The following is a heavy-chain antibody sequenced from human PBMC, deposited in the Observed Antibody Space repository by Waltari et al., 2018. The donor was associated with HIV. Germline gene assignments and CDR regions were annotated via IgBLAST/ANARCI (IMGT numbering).Heavy chain of an antibody. CDR2: ISYDGSNK. V-gene: IGHV3-30*01. CDR3: ASSFSIKFDY. CDR1: EFTFSSYA. J-gene: IGHJ4*02. Sequence: QVQLVEYGGCVVQPGRSLKLSCAASEFTFSSYAMHWVRQAPGKGLEWVAVISYDGSNKNYADSVKGRFTISRDNSKNTLYLHMNSLRAEDTAVYYCASSFSIKFDYWGQGTLVTVSS. D-gene: IGHD3-3*02.